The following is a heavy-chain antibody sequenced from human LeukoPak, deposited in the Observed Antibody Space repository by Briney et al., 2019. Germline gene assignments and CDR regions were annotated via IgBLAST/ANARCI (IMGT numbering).Heavy chain of an antibody. Sequence: SETLSLTCAVSGGSVSGYYWSWIRQPPGKGLEWIGEINRSGSTNYNPSLRSRVTISVDTSKNQFCLKLNSVTDADTAVYYCARVGSNIGPWGQGILVTVSS. D-gene: IGHD1-26*01. V-gene: IGHV4-34*01. CDR1: GGSVSGYY. CDR3: ARVGSNIGP. J-gene: IGHJ5*02. CDR2: INRSGST.